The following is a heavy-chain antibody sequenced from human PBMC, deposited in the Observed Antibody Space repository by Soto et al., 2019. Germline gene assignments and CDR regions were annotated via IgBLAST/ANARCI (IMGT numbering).Heavy chain of an antibody. CDR2: TSYDGINT. Sequence: GGSLRLPCAASGFTFSSYAMHWVRQAPGKGLQWLAMTSYDGINTYYADSVKGRFTISSDNSKNMLYLQMNSLRDEDTAVYFCTKDRDYHATTIGYWGQGTLVTVSS. J-gene: IGHJ4*02. CDR3: TKDRDYHATTIGY. V-gene: IGHV3-30*18. D-gene: IGHD1-1*01. CDR1: GFTFSSYA.